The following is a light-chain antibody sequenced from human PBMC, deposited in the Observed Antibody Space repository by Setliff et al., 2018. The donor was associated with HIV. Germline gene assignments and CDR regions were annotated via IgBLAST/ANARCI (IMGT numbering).Light chain of an antibody. CDR1: SSDVGGYNY. V-gene: IGLV2-14*01. J-gene: IGLJ2*01. CDR2: DVS. Sequence: QSALTQPASVSGSPGQSITISCTGTSSDVGGYNYVSWYQQHPGKAPKLMIYDVSKRPSGVSNRFSGSKSGNTASLTISGLQAEDETDYYCSSYTSISIVVFGGGTK. CDR3: SSYTSISIVV.